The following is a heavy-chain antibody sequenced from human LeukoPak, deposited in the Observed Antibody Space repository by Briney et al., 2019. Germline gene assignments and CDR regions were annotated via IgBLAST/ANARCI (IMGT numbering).Heavy chain of an antibody. Sequence: GGSLRLSCAASGFTFSSYWMHWVRQAPGKGLMWVSRINSDGSSTSYADSVKGRFTISRDNAKNTLYLQMNSLRAEDTAVYHCARFEPTPYYYYYMDVWGKGTTVTISS. V-gene: IGHV3-74*01. CDR1: GFTFSSYW. J-gene: IGHJ6*03. CDR3: ARFEPTPYYYYYMDV. CDR2: INSDGSST.